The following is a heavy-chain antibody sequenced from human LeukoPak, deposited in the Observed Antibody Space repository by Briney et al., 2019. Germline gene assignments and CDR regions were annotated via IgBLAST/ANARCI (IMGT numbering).Heavy chain of an antibody. CDR3: RRGPYSNT. V-gene: IGHV3-7*01. Sequence: GGSLRLSCATSAFTFTVYWINWVRQAPEGGLEWVTKIKKDGSEKYYVESVQGRFTISRDNAKNSLYLQMNSLRAEDTAAYYCRRGPYSNTWGQGTLVTVSS. J-gene: IGHJ4*02. D-gene: IGHD4-11*01. CDR1: AFTFTVYW. CDR2: IKKDGSEK.